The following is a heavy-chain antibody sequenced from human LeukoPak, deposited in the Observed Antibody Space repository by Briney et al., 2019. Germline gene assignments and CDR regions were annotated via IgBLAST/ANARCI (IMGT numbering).Heavy chain of an antibody. CDR2: ISGSGGST. J-gene: IGHJ4*02. CDR1: GFTFSSYA. D-gene: IGHD2-15*01. CDR3: ARDRYIVVVVAATFDY. V-gene: IGHV3-23*01. Sequence: GASLRLSCAASGFTFSSYAMSWVRQAPGKGLEWVSAISGSGGSTYYADSVKGRFTISRDNSKNTLYLQMNSLRAEDTAVYYCARDRYIVVVVAATFDYWGQGTLVTVSS.